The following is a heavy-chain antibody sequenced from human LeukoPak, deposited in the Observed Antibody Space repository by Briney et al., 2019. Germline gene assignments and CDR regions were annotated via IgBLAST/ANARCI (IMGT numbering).Heavy chain of an antibody. CDR3: AAVAGPYYFDY. CDR2: INPSGGST. J-gene: IGHJ4*02. V-gene: IGHV1-46*01. CDR1: GYTFTSYY. Sequence: ASVKVSCKASGYTFTSYYMHWVRQAPGQGLEWMGIINPSGGSTSYAQKFQGRVTMTRDTSTSTVYMGLSSLRSEDTAVYYCAAVAGPYYFDYWGQGTLVTVSS. D-gene: IGHD6-19*01.